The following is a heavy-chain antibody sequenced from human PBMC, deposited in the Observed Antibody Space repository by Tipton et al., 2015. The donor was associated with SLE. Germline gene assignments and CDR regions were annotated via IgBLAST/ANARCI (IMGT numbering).Heavy chain of an antibody. J-gene: IGHJ4*02. CDR1: SFTFSSYW. CDR3: ASLSAPSDY. CDR2: IDPDGSRT. Sequence: SLRLSCTASSFTFSSYWMHWVRQVPGKGLVWVSEIDPDGSRTNYADYVEGRFTISRDNAKNTLSLQMNSLRVDGTGVYYCASLSAPSDYWGQGTLVTVSS. V-gene: IGHV3-74*01.